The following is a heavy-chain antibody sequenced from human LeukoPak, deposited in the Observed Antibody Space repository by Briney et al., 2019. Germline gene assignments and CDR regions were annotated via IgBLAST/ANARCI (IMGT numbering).Heavy chain of an antibody. V-gene: IGHV4-34*01. J-gene: IGHJ2*01. CDR2: INHSGST. D-gene: IGHD5-18*01. CDR3: ARLMDTAMVPWYFDL. CDR1: GGSFSGYY. Sequence: SETLSLTCAGHGGSFSGYYWSWIRQPPRKGLEWIGEINHSGSTNYNPSLKSRVTISVDTSKNQFSLKLSSATAADTAVYYCARLMDTAMVPWYFDLWGRGTLVTVSS.